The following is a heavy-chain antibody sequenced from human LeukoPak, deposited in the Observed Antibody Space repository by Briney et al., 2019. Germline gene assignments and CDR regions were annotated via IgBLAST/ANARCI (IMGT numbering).Heavy chain of an antibody. J-gene: IGHJ4*02. V-gene: IGHV3-7*01. D-gene: IGHD6-13*01. CDR2: IKQDGSEK. CDR1: GFTFSNYW. CDR3: ANLPASGNFDY. Sequence: GGSLRLSCAASGFTFSNYWMSWVRQAPGKGLEWVANIKQDGSEKYYVDSVKGRFAISRDNAKNSLYLQMNSLRAEDTAVYYCANLPASGNFDYWGQGTLVTVSS.